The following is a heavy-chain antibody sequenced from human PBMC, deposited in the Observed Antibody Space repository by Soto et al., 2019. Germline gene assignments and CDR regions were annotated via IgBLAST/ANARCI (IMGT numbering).Heavy chain of an antibody. CDR3: MIDNSVFY. Sequence: QVQVVQSGAEVKKPGASVKVSCKTSGYNFTKYIFNWVRQATGQGLEWMGWMKPNSGDTVYKEKFQGRLTMTRDASISTAYMELSDLRSEDTAVYYCMIDNSVFYWCQGALVTVSS. CDR2: MKPNSGDT. J-gene: IGHJ4*02. CDR1: GYNFTKYI. V-gene: IGHV1-8*01. D-gene: IGHD3-22*01.